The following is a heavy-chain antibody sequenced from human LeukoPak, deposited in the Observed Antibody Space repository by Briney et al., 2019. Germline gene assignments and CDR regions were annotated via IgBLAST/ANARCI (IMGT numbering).Heavy chain of an antibody. V-gene: IGHV3-23*01. CDR3: AKDNRPDLNWVATIQGDAFDI. D-gene: IGHD5-12*01. CDR2: ISGSGGNT. CDR1: GDTFSSYV. Sequence: GGSLRLSCAPSGDTFSSYVMSCVRKAPGKGLEWISAISGSGGNTYYADSVKGRFTISRDNSKNTLYLQMNSLRAEDTAVYYCAKDNRPDLNWVATIQGDAFDIWGQGTMVTVSS. J-gene: IGHJ3*02.